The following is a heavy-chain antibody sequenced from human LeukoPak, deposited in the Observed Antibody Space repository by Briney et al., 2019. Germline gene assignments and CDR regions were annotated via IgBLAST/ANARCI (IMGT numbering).Heavy chain of an antibody. Sequence: PGGSLRLSCAASGFTFSSYWMHWVRQAPGKGLVWVSRINSDGSSTSYADSVKGRFTISRDNAKNTLYLQMNSLRAEDTAVYYCARELVAVAGTGLDYWDQGTLVTLSS. CDR3: ARELVAVAGTGLDY. V-gene: IGHV3-74*01. CDR2: INSDGSST. D-gene: IGHD6-19*01. CDR1: GFTFSSYW. J-gene: IGHJ4*02.